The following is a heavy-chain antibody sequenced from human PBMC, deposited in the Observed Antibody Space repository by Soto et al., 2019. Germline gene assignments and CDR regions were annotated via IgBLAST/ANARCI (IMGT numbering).Heavy chain of an antibody. CDR2: IYYSGST. J-gene: IGHJ6*03. Sequence: TSETLSLTCTVSGGSISSGGYYWSWIRQHPGKGLEWIGYIYYSGSTYYNPSLKSRVTISVDTSKNQFSLKLSSVTAADTAVYYCARDNYRANCSSTSCDDYYYYYYMDVWGKGTTVT. V-gene: IGHV4-31*03. CDR3: ARDNYRANCSSTSCDDYYYYYYMDV. CDR1: GGSISSGGYY. D-gene: IGHD2-2*01.